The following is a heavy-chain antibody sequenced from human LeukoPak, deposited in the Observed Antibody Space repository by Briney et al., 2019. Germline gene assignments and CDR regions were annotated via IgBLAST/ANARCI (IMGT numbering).Heavy chain of an antibody. CDR1: GGSISSGGYS. CDR2: IYPSGST. D-gene: IGHD2-15*01. Sequence: PSETLSLTCAVSGGSISSGGYSWSWIRQPPGKGLEWIGYIYPSGSTYYNPSLKSRVTISVDRSKNQFSLKLSSVTAADTAVYYCARERVVVAADYYYYYGMDVWGQGTTVTVSS. CDR3: ARERVVVAADYYYYYGMDV. J-gene: IGHJ6*02. V-gene: IGHV4-30-2*01.